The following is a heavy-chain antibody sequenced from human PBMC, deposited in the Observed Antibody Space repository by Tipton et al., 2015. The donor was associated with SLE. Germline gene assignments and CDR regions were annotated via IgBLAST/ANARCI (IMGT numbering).Heavy chain of an antibody. V-gene: IGHV1-69-2*01. CDR2: VDPEDGET. Sequence: QSGPEVKKPGATVKISCKVSGYTFTDYYMHWVQQAPGRGLEWMGLVDPEDGETIYAEKFQGRVTITADTSTDTAYMELSSLRSEATAVYYCATLPSWIHSMAPGAFDIWGQGTMVTVSS. CDR1: GYTFTDYY. D-gene: IGHD5-18*01. CDR3: ATLPSWIHSMAPGAFDI. J-gene: IGHJ3*02.